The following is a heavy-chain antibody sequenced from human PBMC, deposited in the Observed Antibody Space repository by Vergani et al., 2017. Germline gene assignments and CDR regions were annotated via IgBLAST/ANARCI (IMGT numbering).Heavy chain of an antibody. CDR1: GGTFSSYA. CDR3: ARDYDFWSGWRAFDI. J-gene: IGHJ3*02. D-gene: IGHD3-3*01. V-gene: IGHV1-69*01. Sequence: QVQLVQSGAEVKKPRSSMKVSCKASGGTFSSYAISWVRQAPGQGLEWMGGIIPIFGTANYAQKFQGRVTITADESTSTAYLELSSLRSEDTAVYYCARDYDFWSGWRAFDIWGQGTMVTVSS. CDR2: IIPIFGTA.